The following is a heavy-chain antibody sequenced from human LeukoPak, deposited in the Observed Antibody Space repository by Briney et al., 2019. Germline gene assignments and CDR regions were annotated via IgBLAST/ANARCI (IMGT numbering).Heavy chain of an antibody. V-gene: IGHV4-59*08. Sequence: NSSETLSLTCTVSGGSISSYYWSWIRQPPGKGLEWIGYIYYSGITNYNPSLKSRVTISVDTSENQFSLKLSSVTAADTAVYYCARYVVYGSGKYYFDYWGQGTLVTVSS. J-gene: IGHJ4*02. D-gene: IGHD3-10*01. CDR2: IYYSGIT. CDR3: ARYVVYGSGKYYFDY. CDR1: GGSISSYY.